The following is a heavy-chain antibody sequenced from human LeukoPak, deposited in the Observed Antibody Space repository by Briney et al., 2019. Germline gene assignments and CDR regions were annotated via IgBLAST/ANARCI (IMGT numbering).Heavy chain of an antibody. CDR1: GASINGFF. D-gene: IGHD1-26*01. CDR3: ARDRRGSFYTFDL. CDR2: VSHRGAT. J-gene: IGHJ6*02. Sequence: SETLSLTCSVSGASINGFFWNWVRQTPVKGLEWIGYVSHRGATTSNPTLKSRVSITIDTSKSQISLTMTSVTAADSALYYCARDRRGSFYTFDLWGPGTTVSVS. V-gene: IGHV4-59*01.